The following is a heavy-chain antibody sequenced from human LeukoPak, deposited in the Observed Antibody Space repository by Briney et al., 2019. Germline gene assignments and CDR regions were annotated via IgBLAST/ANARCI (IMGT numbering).Heavy chain of an antibody. J-gene: IGHJ5*02. CDR1: GYTFTRYY. CDR3: ARDNCSSTSCYSDGWFDP. V-gene: IGHV1-2*02. D-gene: IGHD2-2*01. CDR2: INPNSGGT. Sequence: ASVKVSCKASGYTFTRYYMHWVRQAPGQGLEWMGWINPNSGGTNYAQKFQGRVTMTRDTSISTAYMELSRLRSDDTAVYYCARDNCSSTSCYSDGWFDPWGQGTLVTVSS.